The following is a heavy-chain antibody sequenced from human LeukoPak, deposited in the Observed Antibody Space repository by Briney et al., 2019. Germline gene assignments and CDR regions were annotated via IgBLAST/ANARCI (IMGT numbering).Heavy chain of an antibody. CDR2: FDPEDGET. Sequence: ASVKVSCKVSGYTLTQLSMHWVRQAPGKGLEWMGGFDPEDGETIYAQKIQGRVTMTEDTSTDTAYMELSSLRSEDTAVYYCATDGGTTGTTSAFDIWGQGTMVTVSS. J-gene: IGHJ3*02. D-gene: IGHD1-1*01. CDR3: ATDGGTTGTTSAFDI. CDR1: GYTLTQLS. V-gene: IGHV1-24*01.